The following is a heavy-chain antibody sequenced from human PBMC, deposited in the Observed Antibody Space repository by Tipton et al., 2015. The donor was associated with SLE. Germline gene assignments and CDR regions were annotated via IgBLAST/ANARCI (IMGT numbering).Heavy chain of an antibody. Sequence: TLSLTCTVSGGSIGSYYWSWIRQPPGKGLEWIGYIYYSGSTNYNPSLKSRVTISVDTSKNQFSLKLTSVTAADTAVYHCASETGEGWFDPWGQGTLVTVSS. D-gene: IGHD3-16*01. J-gene: IGHJ5*02. CDR1: GGSIGSYY. CDR3: ASETGEGWFDP. CDR2: IYYSGST. V-gene: IGHV4-59*12.